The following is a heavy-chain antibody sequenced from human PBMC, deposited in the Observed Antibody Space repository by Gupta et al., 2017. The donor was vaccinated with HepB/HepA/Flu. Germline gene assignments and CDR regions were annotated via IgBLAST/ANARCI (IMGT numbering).Heavy chain of an antibody. D-gene: IGHD3-3*01. CDR2: IYHSGST. CDR3: ARALRFLEWLLD. Sequence: QVQLQESGPGLVKPSGTLSLTCAVSGGSIRSSTWWSWVRQPPGKGLEWIGEIYHSGSTNYNPSLKSRVTISVDKPKNQFSLKLSSVTAADTAVYYCARALRFLEWLLDWGQGTLVTVSS. J-gene: IGHJ4*02. V-gene: IGHV4-4*02. CDR1: GGSIRSSTW.